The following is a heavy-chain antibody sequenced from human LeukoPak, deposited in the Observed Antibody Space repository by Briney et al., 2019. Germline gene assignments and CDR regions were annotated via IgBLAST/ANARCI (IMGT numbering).Heavy chain of an antibody. CDR3: AREGGDILTGPREFDY. Sequence: PGGSLRLSCAASGFTFSSYAMHWVRQAPGKGLEYVSAISSNGGSTYYANSVKGRFTISRDNSKNTLYLQMGSLRAEDMAVYYCAREGGDILTGPREFDYWGQGTLVTVSS. D-gene: IGHD3-9*01. CDR1: GFTFSSYA. J-gene: IGHJ4*02. CDR2: ISSNGGST. V-gene: IGHV3-64*01.